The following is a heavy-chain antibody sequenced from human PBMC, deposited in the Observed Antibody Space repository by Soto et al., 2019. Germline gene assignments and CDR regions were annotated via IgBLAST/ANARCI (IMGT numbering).Heavy chain of an antibody. CDR1: GYTFTSYG. V-gene: IGHV1-18*01. Sequence: QVQLVQSGAEVKKPGASVKVSCKASGYTFTSYGISWVRQAPGQGLEWMGWISAYNGNTNYAQKLQGRGTMTTDTSTSTAYMELRSLRSDDTAVYYCARSPTSIGYCSGGSCYSIDYWGQGTLVTVSS. CDR3: ARSPTSIGYCSGGSCYSIDY. J-gene: IGHJ4*02. D-gene: IGHD2-15*01. CDR2: ISAYNGNT.